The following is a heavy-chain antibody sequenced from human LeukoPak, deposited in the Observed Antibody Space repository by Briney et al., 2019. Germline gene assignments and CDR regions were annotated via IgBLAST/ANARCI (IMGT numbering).Heavy chain of an antibody. D-gene: IGHD5-18*01. CDR1: GFTFSSYA. J-gene: IGHJ4*02. V-gene: IGHV3-23*01. CDR3: AKPEGYSYGSDY. Sequence: GGSLRLSCAASGFTFSSYAMSWVRQAPGKGLEWVSAISASGDSTYYADSVKGRFTIFRDNSKNTLYLQMNSLRAEDTAVYYCAKPEGYSYGSDYWGQGTLVTVSS. CDR2: ISASGDST.